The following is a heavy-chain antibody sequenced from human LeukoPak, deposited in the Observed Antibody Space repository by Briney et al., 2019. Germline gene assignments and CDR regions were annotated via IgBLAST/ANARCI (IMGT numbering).Heavy chain of an antibody. CDR1: GGSISSYC. D-gene: IGHD3-22*01. Sequence: SETLSLTCTVSGGSISSYCWSWIRQPAGKGLEWIRRIYTSGSTNYNPSLKSRVTMSVDTSKNQFSLKLSSVTAADTAVYYCARVRYYDSSGYYYHDYWGQGTLVTVSS. CDR3: ARVRYYDSSGYYYHDY. J-gene: IGHJ4*02. CDR2: IYTSGST. V-gene: IGHV4-4*07.